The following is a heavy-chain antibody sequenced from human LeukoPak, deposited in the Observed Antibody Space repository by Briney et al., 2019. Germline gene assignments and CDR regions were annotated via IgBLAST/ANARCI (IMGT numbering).Heavy chain of an antibody. V-gene: IGHV3-66*01. CDR1: GFTISSNY. J-gene: IGHJ5*02. CDR3: ARDSDYDILMGGFDP. CDR2: IYSGGST. Sequence: GGSLRLSCAASGFTISSNYMSWVRQAPGKGLDWVSVIYSGGSTYYTDSVKGRFTISRDNSKNTLYLQMNSLRAEDTAVYYCARDSDYDILMGGFDPWGQGTLVTVSS. D-gene: IGHD3-9*01.